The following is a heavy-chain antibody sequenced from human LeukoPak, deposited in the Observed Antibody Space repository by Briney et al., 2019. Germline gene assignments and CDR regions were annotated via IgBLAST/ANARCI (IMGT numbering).Heavy chain of an antibody. D-gene: IGHD2-21*02. Sequence: GGSLRLSCAASGFTFSSYAMHWVRQAPGKGLEWVAVISYDGSNKYYADSVKGRFTISRDNSKNTLYLQMNSLRAEDTAVYYCARGGLYCSSTSCSDSYCGGDCYHDAFDIWGQGTMVTVSS. CDR1: GFTFSSYA. CDR2: ISYDGSNK. J-gene: IGHJ3*02. V-gene: IGHV3-30*04. CDR3: ARGGLYCSSTSCSDSYCGGDCYHDAFDI.